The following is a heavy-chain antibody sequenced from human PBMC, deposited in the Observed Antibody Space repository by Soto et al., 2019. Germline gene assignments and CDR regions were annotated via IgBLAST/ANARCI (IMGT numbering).Heavy chain of an antibody. Sequence: WGSLRISCASSVFSFRNYAMSWVRQAPGKGLDWILPLTGSSSNIYYADSVKGQFAISRDNARNTLYLQMKSLTAEDTSVYYCANGRATYGILTHDYWGQGTMVTVSS. D-gene: IGHD3-10*01. CDR3: ANGRATYGILTHDY. J-gene: IGHJ4*02. V-gene: IGHV3-23*01. CDR2: LTGSSSNI. CDR1: VFSFRNYA.